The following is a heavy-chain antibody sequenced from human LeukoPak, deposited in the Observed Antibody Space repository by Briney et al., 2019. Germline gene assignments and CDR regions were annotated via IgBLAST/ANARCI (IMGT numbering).Heavy chain of an antibody. CDR1: GYSISSGSY. J-gene: IGHJ4*02. D-gene: IGHD6-13*01. CDR2: IYHSGDT. Sequence: SETLSLTCAVSGYSISSGSYWVWVRQPPGKGLEWIGSIYHSGDTYYNPSLRSRLTVSVDKFKNQFSLKLTSMTAADTAVYYCSRQGSRSWYGDFDYWGQGTLVTVSS. V-gene: IGHV4-38-2*01. CDR3: SRQGSRSWYGDFDY.